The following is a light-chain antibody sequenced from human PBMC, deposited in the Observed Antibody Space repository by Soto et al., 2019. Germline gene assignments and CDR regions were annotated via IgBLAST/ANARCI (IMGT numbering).Light chain of an antibody. Sequence: VQMTQSPYTLSASVGDRVTITCRASQSISSWLAWYQQKPGKAPKLLIYKASSLESGVPSRFSGSGSGTEFTLTISSLQPDDFATYYCQQYNSYSYTLGQGTKVDIK. V-gene: IGKV1-5*03. J-gene: IGKJ2*01. CDR2: KAS. CDR1: QSISSW. CDR3: QQYNSYSYT.